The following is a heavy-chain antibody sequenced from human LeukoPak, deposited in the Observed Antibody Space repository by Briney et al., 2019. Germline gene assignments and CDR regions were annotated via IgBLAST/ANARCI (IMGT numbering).Heavy chain of an antibody. D-gene: IGHD3-22*01. Sequence: PGGSLRLSCAASGFTFSDYYMSWIRQAPGKGLEWVSYISSSGSTIYYADSVKGRFTISRDNAKNSLYLQMNSLRAEDTAVYYCARVYGDSSGYYLFYYYGMDVWGQGTTVTVSS. CDR3: ARVYGDSSGYYLFYYYGMDV. CDR2: ISSSGSTI. CDR1: GFTFSDYY. J-gene: IGHJ6*02. V-gene: IGHV3-11*01.